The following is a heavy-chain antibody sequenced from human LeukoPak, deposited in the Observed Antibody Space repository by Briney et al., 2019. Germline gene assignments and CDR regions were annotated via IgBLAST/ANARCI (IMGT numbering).Heavy chain of an antibody. D-gene: IGHD2-15*01. V-gene: IGHV1-8*01. CDR1: GYTFTSYD. CDR3: ATGYCSGGSCHGGFDY. J-gene: IGHJ4*02. Sequence: ASVKVSCKASGYTFTSYDINWVRQATGQGLEWMGWMNPNSGNTGYAQKFQGRATMTRNTSISTAYMELSSLRSEDTAVYYCATGYCSGGSCHGGFDYWGQGTLVTVSS. CDR2: MNPNSGNT.